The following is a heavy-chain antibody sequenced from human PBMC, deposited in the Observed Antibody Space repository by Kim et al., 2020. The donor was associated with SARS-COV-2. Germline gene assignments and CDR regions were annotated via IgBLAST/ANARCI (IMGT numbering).Heavy chain of an antibody. CDR1: GFTFSSYG. D-gene: IGHD1-26*01. V-gene: IGHV3-33*01. Sequence: GGSLRLSCAASGFTFSSYGMHWVRQAPGKGLEWVAVIWYDGSNKYYADSVKGRFTISRDNSKNTLYLQMNSLRAEDTAVYYCARELYGGSYYYYYGMDVWGQGTTVTVSS. J-gene: IGHJ6*02. CDR2: IWYDGSNK. CDR3: ARELYGGSYYYYYGMDV.